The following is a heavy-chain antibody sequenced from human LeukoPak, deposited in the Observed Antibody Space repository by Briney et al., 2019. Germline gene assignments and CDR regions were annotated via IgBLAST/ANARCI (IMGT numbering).Heavy chain of an antibody. CDR2: INSDGSEG. V-gene: IGHV3-7*03. Sequence: GGSLSLYCTVSGFTFCGFWLSWSRPAQGQGLEWVASINSDGSEGYYADVVKGRFTISRDNAKDSLYLQIHSLRAEDTAVYYCARSSYSSSSSVWGQGTMVTVSS. CDR1: GFTFCGFW. J-gene: IGHJ3*01. CDR3: ARSSYSSSSSV. D-gene: IGHD6-6*01.